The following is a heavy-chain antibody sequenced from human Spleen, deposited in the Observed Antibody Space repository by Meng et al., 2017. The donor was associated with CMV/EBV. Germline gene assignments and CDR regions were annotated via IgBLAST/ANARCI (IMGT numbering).Heavy chain of an antibody. CDR3: ARVVGINIFGVLIPNWLDP. CDR1: FTGYY. V-gene: IGHV1-2*02. J-gene: IGHJ5*02. Sequence: FTGYYIHWVRQAPGQGLEWMGWINPNTGGTSYAQKFQGRVTMTRDTSISTAYMELSSLKSDDTAVYYCARVVGINIFGVLIPNWLDPWGQGTLVTFSS. CDR2: INPNTGGT. D-gene: IGHD3-3*02.